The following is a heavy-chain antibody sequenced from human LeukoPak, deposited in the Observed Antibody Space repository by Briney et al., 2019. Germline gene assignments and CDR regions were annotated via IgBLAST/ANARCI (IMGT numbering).Heavy chain of an antibody. CDR3: VREGWEY. D-gene: IGHD1-26*01. J-gene: IGHJ4*02. CDR1: GFTFGTYW. CDR2: IKTDGSTT. V-gene: IGHV3-74*01. Sequence: GGSLRLSCAGSGFTFGTYWMHWVRQVPGKGLLWVSRIKTDGSTTNYADSVKGRFTIFRDNAKNTLSLQMDSLRAEDTAVYYCVREGWEYWGQGTLVTVSS.